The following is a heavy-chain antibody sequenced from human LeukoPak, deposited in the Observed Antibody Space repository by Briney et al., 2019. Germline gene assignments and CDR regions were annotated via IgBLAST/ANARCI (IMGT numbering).Heavy chain of an antibody. CDR2: IYYSGST. Sequence: SETLSLTCAVYGGSFSGYYWNWIRQPPGKGLEWIGYIYYSGSTNYNPSLKSRVTISVDTSKNQFSLKLSSVTAADTAVYYCARSLSGIVGWELPHYYYMDVWGKGTTVTVSS. J-gene: IGHJ6*03. CDR3: ARSLSGIVGWELPHYYYMDV. D-gene: IGHD1-26*01. V-gene: IGHV4-59*01. CDR1: GGSFSGYY.